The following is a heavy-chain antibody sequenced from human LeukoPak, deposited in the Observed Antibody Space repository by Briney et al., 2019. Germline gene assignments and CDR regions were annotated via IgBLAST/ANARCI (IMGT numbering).Heavy chain of an antibody. V-gene: IGHV4-38-2*01. J-gene: IGHJ4*02. CDR3: ARRGSGWGVYYFDY. Sequence: SETLSLTCAVSGYSISSGYYWGWIRQPPGEGLEWIGSIYHSGSTYYNPSLKSRVTISVDTSKNQFSLKLSSVTAADTAVYYCARRGSGWGVYYFDYWGQGTLVTVSS. CDR1: GYSISSGYY. D-gene: IGHD6-19*01. CDR2: IYHSGST.